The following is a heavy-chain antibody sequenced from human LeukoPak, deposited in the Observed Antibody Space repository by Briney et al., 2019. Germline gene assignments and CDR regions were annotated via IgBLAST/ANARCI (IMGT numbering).Heavy chain of an antibody. J-gene: IGHJ4*02. V-gene: IGHV3-15*01. CDR3: IPRAN. CDR2: IKSKTDGRTT. Sequence: PGGSLRLSCTASGFPFSNAWMNWVRQAPGKGLEWVGRIKSKTDGRTTDYAAPVKGRFTISRDDSENTVYLQMSSLQIDDTAVYYCIPRANWGQGTLVTVSS. CDR1: GFPFSNAW.